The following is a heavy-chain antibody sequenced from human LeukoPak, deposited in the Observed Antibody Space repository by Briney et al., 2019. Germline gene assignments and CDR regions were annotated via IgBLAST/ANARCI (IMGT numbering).Heavy chain of an antibody. CDR1: GFTFSHYW. CDR2: INNDGSST. J-gene: IGHJ4*02. D-gene: IGHD6-19*01. CDR3: ARERSGWLFDY. V-gene: IGHV3-74*01. Sequence: PGGSLRLSCAASGFTFSHYWMHWVRQVPGKGLVRVSHINNDGSSTTYADSVKGRFTISRDNAKNTLYLQMNSLRAEDTAVYYCARERSGWLFDYWGQGTLVTVSS.